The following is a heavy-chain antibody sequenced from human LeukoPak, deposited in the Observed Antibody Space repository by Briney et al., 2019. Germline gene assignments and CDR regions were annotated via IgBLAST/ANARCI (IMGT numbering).Heavy chain of an antibody. V-gene: IGHV3-30*18. Sequence: GGSLRLSCAASGFTFSSYAMSWVRQAPGKGLEWVAVISYDGSNKYYADSVKGRFTISRDNSKNTLYLQMNSLRAEDTAVYYCAKGTMGATTLPPFDYWGQGTLVTVSS. CDR2: ISYDGSNK. CDR1: GFTFSSYA. D-gene: IGHD1-26*01. J-gene: IGHJ4*02. CDR3: AKGTMGATTLPPFDY.